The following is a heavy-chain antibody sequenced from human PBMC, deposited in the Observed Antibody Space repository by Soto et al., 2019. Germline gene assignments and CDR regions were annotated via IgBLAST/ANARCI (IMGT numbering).Heavy chain of an antibody. V-gene: IGHV3-66*01. CDR2: IYSAGST. Sequence: PGGSLRLSCAASGFTVSSNYMSWVRQAPGKGLEWVSVIYSAGSTYYADSVKGRFTISRDNSKNTLYLQMNSLRAEDTAVYYCARDLFLLPYSFATYYNYYGMDVWGQGTTVTVSS. CDR3: ARDLFLLPYSFATYYNYYGMDV. D-gene: IGHD3-22*01. CDR1: GFTVSSNY. J-gene: IGHJ6*02.